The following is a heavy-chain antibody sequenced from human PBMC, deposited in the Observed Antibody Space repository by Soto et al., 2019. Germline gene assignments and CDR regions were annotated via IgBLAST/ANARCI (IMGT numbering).Heavy chain of an antibody. Sequence: SETLSLTCSVSGYSVTSSDYYWAWIRQPPGKGLEWIGSMFYSGLTYYNPSLKSRVTLSVDTSKNQFSVRLNSVTAADTAVYYCAPLSVSLSGPYGIHVWGQGTKVTVSS. V-gene: IGHV4-39*01. CDR1: GYSVTSSDYY. CDR2: MFYSGLT. J-gene: IGHJ6*02. CDR3: APLSVSLSGPYGIHV. D-gene: IGHD2-15*01.